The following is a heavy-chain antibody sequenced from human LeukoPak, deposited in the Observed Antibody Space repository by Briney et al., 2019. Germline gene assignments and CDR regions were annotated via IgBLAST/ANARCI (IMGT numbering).Heavy chain of an antibody. V-gene: IGHV4-59*01. D-gene: IGHD3-22*01. CDR1: GGSIFTYY. J-gene: IGHJ4*02. Sequence: PSETLSPTCTVSGGSIFTYYWSWIRQPPGKGLEWIGYIYYSGSTNYNPSLKSRVTISVDTSKNQFSLKLSSVTAADTAVYYCASIHNGGYFDYWGQGTLVTVSS. CDR3: ASIHNGGYFDY. CDR2: IYYSGST.